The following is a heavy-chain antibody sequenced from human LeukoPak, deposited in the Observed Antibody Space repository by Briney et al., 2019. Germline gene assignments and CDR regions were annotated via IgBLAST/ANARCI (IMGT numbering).Heavy chain of an antibody. V-gene: IGHV4-61*01. J-gene: IGHJ4*02. Sequence: SETLSLTCTVSGGSVSSGSYYWSWIRQPPGKGLEWIGYIYYSGSTNYNPSLKSRVTISVDTSKNQFSLKLSSVTAADTAVCYCARGEWDLLFDYWGQGTLVTVSS. CDR1: GGSVSSGSYY. CDR2: IYYSGST. D-gene: IGHD1-26*01. CDR3: ARGEWDLLFDY.